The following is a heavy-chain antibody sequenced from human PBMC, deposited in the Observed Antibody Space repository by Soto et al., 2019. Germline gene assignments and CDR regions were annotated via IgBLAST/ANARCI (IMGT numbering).Heavy chain of an antibody. Sequence: EVQLVESGGGLVKPGGSLRLSCAASGFTFSGHTINWVRQAPGKGLEWVSSVSSSSSYIYYADSVRGRFTVSRDNAEKSLYLPMNSLRAEDTAMYYCARCMGFDGSGYAFFDSWGQGTLVTVSS. J-gene: IGHJ4*02. CDR3: ARCMGFDGSGYAFFDS. CDR2: VSSSSSYI. V-gene: IGHV3-21*01. D-gene: IGHD3-10*01. CDR1: GFTFSGHT.